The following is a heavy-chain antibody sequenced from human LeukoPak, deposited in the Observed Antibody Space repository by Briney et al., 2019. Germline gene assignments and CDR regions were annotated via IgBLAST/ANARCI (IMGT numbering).Heavy chain of an antibody. V-gene: IGHV4-39*07. CDR1: GGSISSDNYY. J-gene: IGHJ6*03. Sequence: SETLSLTCTVSGGSISSDNYYWGWIRQPPGKGREFIGSIYYSGSTYYNPSLKSRVTISVDTSKNQFSLKLSSVTAADTAVYCCARDGRGLGFYYYYMDVWGKGTTVTVSS. CDR3: ARDGRGLGFYYYYMDV. CDR2: IYYSGST.